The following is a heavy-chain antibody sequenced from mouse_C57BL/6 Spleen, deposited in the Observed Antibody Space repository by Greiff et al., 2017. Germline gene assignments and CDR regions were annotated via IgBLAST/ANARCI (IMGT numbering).Heavy chain of an antibody. CDR3: ARSIYGSSYDYFDY. CDR1: GYAFSSSW. D-gene: IGHD1-1*01. J-gene: IGHJ2*01. Sequence: QVQLQQSGPELVKPGASVKISCKASGYAFSSSWMNWVKQRPGKGLEWIGRIYPGDGDTNYNGKFKGKATLTADKSSSTAYMQLSSLTSEDSAVYFCARSIYGSSYDYFDYWGQGTTLTVSS. V-gene: IGHV1-82*01. CDR2: IYPGDGDT.